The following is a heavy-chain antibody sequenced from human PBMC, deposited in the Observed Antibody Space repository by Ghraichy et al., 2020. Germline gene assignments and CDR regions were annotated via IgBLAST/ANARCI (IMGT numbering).Heavy chain of an antibody. V-gene: IGHV4-34*01. CDR2: INHSGST. CDR1: GGSFSGYY. CDR3: ARARGGFGEFYYYYYYMDV. Sequence: SETLSLTCAVYGGSFSGYYWSWIRQPPGKGLEWIGEINHSGSTNYNPSLKSRVTISVDTSKNQFSLKLSSVTAADTAVYYCARARGGFGEFYYYYYYMDVWGKGTTVTVSS. D-gene: IGHD3-10*01. J-gene: IGHJ6*03.